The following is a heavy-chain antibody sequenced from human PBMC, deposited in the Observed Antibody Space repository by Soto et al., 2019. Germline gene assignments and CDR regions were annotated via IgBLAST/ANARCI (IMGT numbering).Heavy chain of an antibody. V-gene: IGHV4-59*08. Sequence: SENLSHTSTVSGGSLSPYSWRLIRLPPGKGLEWIGYIYYSGSTNYNPSLKSRVTISVDTSKNQFSLKLSSVTAADTAVYYCARHSGYDYYYYYMDVWGKGTTVT. CDR2: IYYSGST. CDR3: ARHSGYDYYYYYMDV. J-gene: IGHJ6*03. D-gene: IGHD5-12*01. CDR1: GGSLSPYS.